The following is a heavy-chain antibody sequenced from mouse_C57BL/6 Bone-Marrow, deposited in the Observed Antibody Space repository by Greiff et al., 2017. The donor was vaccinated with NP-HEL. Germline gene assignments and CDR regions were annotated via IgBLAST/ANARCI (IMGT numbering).Heavy chain of an antibody. CDR2: INPSTGGT. Sequence: VQLQQSGPELVKPGASVKISCKASGYSFTGYYMHWVKQSSEKSLEWIGEINPSTGGTSYNQKFKGKATLTVDKSSSTAYMQLKSLTSEDSAVYYCASGGYYFDYWGQGTTLTVSS. D-gene: IGHD1-1*02. J-gene: IGHJ2*01. CDR1: GYSFTGYY. V-gene: IGHV1-43*01. CDR3: ASGGYYFDY.